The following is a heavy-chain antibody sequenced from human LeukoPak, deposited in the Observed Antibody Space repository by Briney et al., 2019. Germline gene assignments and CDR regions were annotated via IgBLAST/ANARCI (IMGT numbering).Heavy chain of an antibody. CDR2: IYYGGST. CDR1: GASISSGNDY. CDR3: ARDYLY. V-gene: IGHV4-30-4*01. J-gene: IGHJ4*02. Sequence: PSETLSLTCTVSGASISSGNDYWGWIRQPPGKGLEWIGHIYYGGSTYYNPSLKSRLNISVDTSKNQFSLKLNSVTAADTAVYYCARDYLYWGQGTLVIVSS.